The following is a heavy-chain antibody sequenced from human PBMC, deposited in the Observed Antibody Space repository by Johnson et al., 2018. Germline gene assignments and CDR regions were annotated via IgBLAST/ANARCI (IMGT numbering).Heavy chain of an antibody. Sequence: VQLVESGGGLVKPGGSLRLSCAASGFTFSSYSMNWVRQAPGKGLEWVSSISSSSSYIYYADSVKGRFTISRYNAQNSLYLQMNSLRAEDTAVYYCARDYYDSSGYPEYCQHWGQGTLVTVSS. CDR3: ARDYYDSSGYPEYCQH. D-gene: IGHD3-22*01. CDR1: GFTFSSYS. J-gene: IGHJ1*01. CDR2: ISSSSSYI. V-gene: IGHV3-21*01.